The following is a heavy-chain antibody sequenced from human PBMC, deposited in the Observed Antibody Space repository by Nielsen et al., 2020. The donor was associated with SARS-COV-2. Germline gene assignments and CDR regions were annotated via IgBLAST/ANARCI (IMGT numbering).Heavy chain of an antibody. CDR1: GYTFTSYA. J-gene: IGHJ4*02. V-gene: IGHV1-3*01. CDR3: ARHCSGGSCYCY. Sequence: ASVKVSCKASGYTFTSYAMHWVRQAPGQRLEWMGWINAGNGNTKYSRKFQGRVTITRDTSASTAYMELSSLRSEDTAVYYCARHCSGGSCYCYWGQGTLITVSS. D-gene: IGHD2-15*01. CDR2: INAGNGNT.